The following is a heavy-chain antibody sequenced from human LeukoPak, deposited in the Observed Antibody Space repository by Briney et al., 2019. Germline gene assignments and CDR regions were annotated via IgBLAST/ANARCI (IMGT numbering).Heavy chain of an antibody. Sequence: PGGSVRLSCAAAGFTFDDYAMHWVRQAPGKGLEWVSLISGDGGSTYYADSVKGRFTTSRDNSKNSLYLQMNSLRTEDTALYYCAKDQAYGPIDYWGQGTLVTVSS. CDR1: GFTFDDYA. D-gene: IGHD4-17*01. CDR2: ISGDGGST. CDR3: AKDQAYGPIDY. V-gene: IGHV3-43*02. J-gene: IGHJ4*02.